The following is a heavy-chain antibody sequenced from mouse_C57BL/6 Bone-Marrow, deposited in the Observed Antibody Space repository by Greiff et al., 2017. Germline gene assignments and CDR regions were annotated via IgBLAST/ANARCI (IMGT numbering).Heavy chain of an antibody. CDR1: GFTFSSYA. J-gene: IGHJ3*01. V-gene: IGHV5-4*01. CDR2: ISDGGSYT. Sequence: EVKLQESGGGLVKPGGSLKLSCAASGFTFSSYAMSWVRQTPEKRLEWVATISDGGSYTYYPDNVKGRFTISRDNAKNNLYLQMSHLKSEDTAMYYCAREGQFAYWGQGTLVTVSA. CDR3: AREGQFAY.